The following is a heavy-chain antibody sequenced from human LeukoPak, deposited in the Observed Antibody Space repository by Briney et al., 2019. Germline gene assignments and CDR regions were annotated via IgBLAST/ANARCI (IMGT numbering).Heavy chain of an antibody. Sequence: PGGSLRLSCAASGFTFRNYVIHWVRQAPGKGLEWVAVTSSDLNVKLYADSVKGRFTISRDNSKNTLYLQMNSLRAEDTAVYYCAKDHSRSNFDYWGQGTLVTVSS. CDR2: TSSDLNVK. J-gene: IGHJ4*02. D-gene: IGHD2-21*01. V-gene: IGHV3-30*18. CDR3: AKDHSRSNFDY. CDR1: GFTFRNYV.